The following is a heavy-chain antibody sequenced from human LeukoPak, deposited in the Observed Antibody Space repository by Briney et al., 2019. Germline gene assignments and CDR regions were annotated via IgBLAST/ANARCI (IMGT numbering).Heavy chain of an antibody. V-gene: IGHV1-2*02. CDR1: GYTFTGYY. D-gene: IGHD2-15*01. Sequence: ASVKVSCKASGYTFTGYYMHWVRQAPGQGLEWMGWINPNSGGTNYAQKFQGRVTMTRDTSISTAYMELSRLRSDDTAVYYCARAEYCSGGSCSLLLFDYWGQGTLVTVSS. CDR3: ARAEYCSGGSCSLLLFDY. J-gene: IGHJ4*02. CDR2: INPNSGGT.